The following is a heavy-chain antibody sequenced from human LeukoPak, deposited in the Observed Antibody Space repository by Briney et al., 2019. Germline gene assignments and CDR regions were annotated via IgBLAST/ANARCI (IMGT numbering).Heavy chain of an antibody. D-gene: IGHD3-10*01. CDR3: ARESMVRGIRYFDY. V-gene: IGHV4-34*09. CDR2: IYYSGST. Sequence: SETLSLTCAVYGGSFSGYYWSWIRQPPGKGLEWIGYIYYSGSTYYNPSLKSRVTISVDTSKNQFSLKLSSVTAADTAVYYCARESMVRGIRYFDYWGQGTLVTVSS. J-gene: IGHJ4*02. CDR1: GGSFSGYY.